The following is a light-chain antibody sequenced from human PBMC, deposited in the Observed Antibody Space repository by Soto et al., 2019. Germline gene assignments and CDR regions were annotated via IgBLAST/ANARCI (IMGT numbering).Light chain of an antibody. CDR1: QSVSSSN. V-gene: IGKV3-20*01. Sequence: EIVLTQSPGTLSLSPGERATLSCRASQSVSSSNLAWYQQKPGQAPRLLIYGASSRATGIPARVSGSGSGTDFTFTISRLESDDFAVYYCQQYGSTPRTFGQGTKVEIK. J-gene: IGKJ1*01. CDR3: QQYGSTPRT. CDR2: GAS.